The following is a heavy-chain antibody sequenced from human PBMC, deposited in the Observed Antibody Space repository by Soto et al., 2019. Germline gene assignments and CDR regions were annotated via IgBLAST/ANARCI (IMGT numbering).Heavy chain of an antibody. CDR2: IYHSGST. V-gene: IGHV4-30-2*01. CDR3: ARGGYYYDSSGYFDNNYFDY. D-gene: IGHD3-22*01. CDR1: GGSISSGGYS. Sequence: SETLSLTCAVSGGSISSGGYSWIWIRQPPGKGLEWIGYIYHSGSTYYNPSLKSRVTISVDRSKNQFSLKLSSVTAADTAVYYCARGGYYYDSSGYFDNNYFDYWGQGTLVTVSS. J-gene: IGHJ4*02.